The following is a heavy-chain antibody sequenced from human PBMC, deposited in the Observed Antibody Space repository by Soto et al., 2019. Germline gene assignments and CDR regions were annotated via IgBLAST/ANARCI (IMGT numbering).Heavy chain of an antibody. Sequence: GGSLRLSCAASGFTFSSYSMNWVRQAPGKGLEWVSSISSSSSYIYYADSVKGRFTISRDNAKNSLYLQMNSLRAEDTAVYYCARTGFRDFWSGYFGYWGQGTLVTVSS. CDR1: GFTFSSYS. CDR2: ISSSSSYI. V-gene: IGHV3-21*01. D-gene: IGHD3-3*01. J-gene: IGHJ4*02. CDR3: ARTGFRDFWSGYFGY.